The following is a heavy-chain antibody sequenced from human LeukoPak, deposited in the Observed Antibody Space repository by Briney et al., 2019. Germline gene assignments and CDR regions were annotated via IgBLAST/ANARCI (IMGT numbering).Heavy chain of an antibody. CDR1: GFSFSSHG. CDR2: ISPSGDIT. Sequence: GGSLRLSCAGSGFSFSSHGMNWVRQAPGKGLEWVSGISPSGDITYYTDSVRGRFTISRDNFKNTLSLQVNSRRAEDTAMYYCAKDDDWGRYKHWGQGTLVTVSS. D-gene: IGHD3-16*01. J-gene: IGHJ1*01. V-gene: IGHV3-23*01. CDR3: AKDDDWGRYKH.